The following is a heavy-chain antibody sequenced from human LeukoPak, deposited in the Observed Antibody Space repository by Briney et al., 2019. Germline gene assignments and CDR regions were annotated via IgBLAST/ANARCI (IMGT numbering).Heavy chain of an antibody. CDR3: ARLSGYYYDSSGYYYVVGAGAFDI. CDR1: GFTFSSYW. J-gene: IGHJ3*02. D-gene: IGHD3-22*01. Sequence: GGSLRLSCAASGFTFSSYWMSWVRQAPGKGLEWVANIKQDGSEKYYVDSVKGRFTISRDNAKNSLYLQMNSLRAEDTAVYYCARLSGYYYDSSGYYYVVGAGAFDIWGQGTMVTVSS. CDR2: IKQDGSEK. V-gene: IGHV3-7*01.